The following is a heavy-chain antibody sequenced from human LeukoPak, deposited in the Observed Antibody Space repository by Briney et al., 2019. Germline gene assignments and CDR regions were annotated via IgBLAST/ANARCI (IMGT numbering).Heavy chain of an antibody. CDR3: ARGLYVGR. CDR1: GFTLSSYW. D-gene: IGHD3-16*01. CDR2: IKQDGSEK. Sequence: GGSLRLSCAASGFTLSSYWMSWVRQAPGKGLEWVANIKQDGSEKYYVDSVKGRFTISRDNAKNSLYLQMNSLRAEDTTVYYCARGLYVGRWGQGTLVTVSS. J-gene: IGHJ4*02. V-gene: IGHV3-7*01.